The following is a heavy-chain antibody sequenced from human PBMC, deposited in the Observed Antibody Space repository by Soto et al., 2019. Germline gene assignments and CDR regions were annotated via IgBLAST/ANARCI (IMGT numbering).Heavy chain of an antibody. D-gene: IGHD2-15*01. J-gene: IGHJ4*02. Sequence: GASVKVSCKASGGTFSSYTISWVRQAPGQGLEWMGRIIPILGIANYAQKFQGRVTITAGKSTSTAYMELSSLRSEDTAVYYCARAWKWSNLDYCAQGTPVTVSS. CDR2: IIPILGIA. CDR1: GGTFSSYT. V-gene: IGHV1-69*02. CDR3: ARAWKWSNLDY.